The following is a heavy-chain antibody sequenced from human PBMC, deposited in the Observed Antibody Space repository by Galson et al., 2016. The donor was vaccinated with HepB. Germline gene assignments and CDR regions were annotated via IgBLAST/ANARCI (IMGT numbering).Heavy chain of an antibody. CDR3: ARELVRSAFDL. CDR2: ISTTVRTI. V-gene: IGHV3-48*02. Sequence: SLRLSCAGSGFAFSNSGINWVRQAPGTGLQWISYISTTVRTIYYADSVVGRFTISRDNAKNSVYLQMNSLRDDDTAVYYCARELVRSAFDLWGQGTMVTVSS. D-gene: IGHD2-21*01. J-gene: IGHJ3*01. CDR1: GFAFSNSG.